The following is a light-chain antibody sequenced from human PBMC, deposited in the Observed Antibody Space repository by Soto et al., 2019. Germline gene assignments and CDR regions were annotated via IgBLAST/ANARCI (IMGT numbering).Light chain of an antibody. Sequence: QSALTQPRSVSGSPGQSVTISCTGTNSDIGNYNYVSWYQQHPGKAPKVMIYDVSKRPSGVPDRFSGSKSGNTASLTISGLQAEDEADYYCSSYTSRSTLDYVFGSG. J-gene: IGLJ1*01. CDR1: NSDIGNYNY. V-gene: IGLV2-11*01. CDR2: DVS. CDR3: SSYTSRSTLDYV.